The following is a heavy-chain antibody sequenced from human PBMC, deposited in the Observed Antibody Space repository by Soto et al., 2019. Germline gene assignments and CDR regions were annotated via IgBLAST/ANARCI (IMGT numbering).Heavy chain of an antibody. J-gene: IGHJ6*02. CDR2: IKQDGSEK. CDR1: GFTFSSYW. CDR3: ARDIPPIYCSGGSCYPLLYYYYGMDV. Sequence: GGSLRLSCAASGFTFSSYWMSWVRQAPGKGLEWVANIKQDGSEKYYVDSVKGRFTISRDNAKNSLYLQMNSLRAEDTAVYYCARDIPPIYCSGGSCYPLLYYYYGMDVWGQGTTVTVSS. D-gene: IGHD2-15*01. V-gene: IGHV3-7*01.